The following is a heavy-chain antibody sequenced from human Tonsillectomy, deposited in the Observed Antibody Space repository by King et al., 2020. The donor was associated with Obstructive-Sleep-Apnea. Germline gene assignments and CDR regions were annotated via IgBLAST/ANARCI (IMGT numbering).Heavy chain of an antibody. CDR2: IKSKTDGGTT. Sequence: VQLVESGGGLVKPGGSLRLSCAASGFTFSNAWMSWVRQAPGKGLEWVGRIKSKTDGGTTDYAAPVKGRFTISRDDSKNTLYLQMNSLKTEDTAVYYCTTVEGAAIDGYYVDYWGQGTLGTVSS. V-gene: IGHV3-15*01. CDR3: TTVEGAAIDGYYVDY. D-gene: IGHD5-24*01. CDR1: GFTFSNAW. J-gene: IGHJ4*02.